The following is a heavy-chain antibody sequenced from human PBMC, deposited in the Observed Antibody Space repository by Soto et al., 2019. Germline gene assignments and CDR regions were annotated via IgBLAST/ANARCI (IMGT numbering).Heavy chain of an antibody. D-gene: IGHD6-19*01. V-gene: IGHV3-33*01. J-gene: IGHJ6*02. CDR3: ARDMAVPTPVDYYGLDV. CDR1: GFMFSSYG. CDR2: IWYDGSNK. Sequence: QVQLVESGGGVVQPGRSLRLSCAASGFMFSSYGMHWVRQAPGKGLEWVAVIWYDGSNKYYVDSVKGRFTISRDNSKNTLFLIMNSLRAEDTAVYYCARDMAVPTPVDYYGLDVWCHGTTVTVSS.